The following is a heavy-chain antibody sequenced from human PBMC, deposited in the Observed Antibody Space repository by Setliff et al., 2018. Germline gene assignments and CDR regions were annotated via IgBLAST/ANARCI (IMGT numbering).Heavy chain of an antibody. CDR3: ARERGDIVTTTSYYYYLDV. J-gene: IGHJ6*03. CDR1: GYTFTGYY. D-gene: IGHD5-12*01. V-gene: IGHV1-2*02. CDR2: INPNSGGT. Sequence: ASVKVSCKASGYTFTGYYIHWVRQAPGQGLEYMGWINPNSGGTNYAPKFQGRVTMTRDTAISTVYMEVIRLRSDDTAVYFCARERGDIVTTTSYYYYLDVWGKGTTVTVSS.